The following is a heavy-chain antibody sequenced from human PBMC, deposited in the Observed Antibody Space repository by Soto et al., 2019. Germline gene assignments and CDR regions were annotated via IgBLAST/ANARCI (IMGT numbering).Heavy chain of an antibody. CDR3: TTDWGSGAYWVRAFDL. CDR1: GFTFSKAW. Sequence: EVQLVESGGGLVKPGGSLRLACAASGFTFSKAWMNWVRQAPGKGLEWVGRIKNKNEGGTADYAAPVKGRFTISRDNSSDTLYLQMNSLKTEDTAVYYCTTDWGSGAYWVRAFDLWGQGTVVTVSS. V-gene: IGHV3-15*07. CDR2: IKNKNEGGTA. J-gene: IGHJ3*01. D-gene: IGHD3-16*01.